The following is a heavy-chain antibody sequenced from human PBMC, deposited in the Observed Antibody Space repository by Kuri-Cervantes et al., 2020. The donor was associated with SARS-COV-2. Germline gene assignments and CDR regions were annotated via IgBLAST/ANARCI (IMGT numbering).Heavy chain of an antibody. CDR3: ARVDEYCSSTSCYPNDAFDI. CDR1: GGSFSGYY. J-gene: IGHJ3*02. D-gene: IGHD2-2*01. V-gene: IGHV4-34*01. CDR2: INHSGST. Sequence: GSLRLSCAVYGGSFSGYYWSWIRQPPGKGLEWIGEINHSGSTNYNPSLKSRVTISVDTSKNQFSLKLSSVTAADTAVYYCARVDEYCSSTSCYPNDAFDIWGQGTMVTVSS.